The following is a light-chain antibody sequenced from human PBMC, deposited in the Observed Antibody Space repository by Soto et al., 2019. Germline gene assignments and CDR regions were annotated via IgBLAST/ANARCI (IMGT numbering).Light chain of an antibody. CDR2: DAS. CDR3: QQRSNWPSIT. V-gene: IGKV3-11*01. CDR1: QSVSSSY. J-gene: IGKJ5*01. Sequence: EIVLTQSPGTLAFSPGERGTLSCRASQSVSSSYLAWYQQKPGQAPRLLIYDASNRATGIPARFSGSGSGTDFTLTISSLEPEDFAVYYCQQRSNWPSITFGQGTRLEIK.